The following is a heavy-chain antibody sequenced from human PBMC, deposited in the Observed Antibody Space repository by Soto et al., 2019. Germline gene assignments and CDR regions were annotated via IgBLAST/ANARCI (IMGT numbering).Heavy chain of an antibody. D-gene: IGHD5-18*01. Sequence: GGSLRLSCAASGFTFSSFALSWVRQAPGKGLEWVSAISGSGDGTDYADSVKGRFTISRDNSKNTLYLQMNSLRAEDTAVYYCAGPGYSSQDYWGQGALVTVSP. CDR3: AGPGYSSQDY. V-gene: IGHV3-23*01. CDR1: GFTFSSFA. J-gene: IGHJ4*02. CDR2: ISGSGDGT.